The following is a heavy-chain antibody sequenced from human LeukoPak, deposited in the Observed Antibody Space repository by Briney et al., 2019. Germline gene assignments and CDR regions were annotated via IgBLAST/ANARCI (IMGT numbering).Heavy chain of an antibody. V-gene: IGHV1-69*05. CDR3: ARDVDCSSTSCYHYYYYMDV. Sequence: SVKVSCKASGGTFSSYAIGWVRQAPGQGLEWMGRIIPIFGTAKYAQKFQGRVTITTDESTSTAYMELSSLRSEDTAVYYCARDVDCSSTSCYHYYYYMDVWGKGTTVTVSS. J-gene: IGHJ6*03. CDR1: GGTFSSYA. D-gene: IGHD2-2*01. CDR2: IIPIFGTA.